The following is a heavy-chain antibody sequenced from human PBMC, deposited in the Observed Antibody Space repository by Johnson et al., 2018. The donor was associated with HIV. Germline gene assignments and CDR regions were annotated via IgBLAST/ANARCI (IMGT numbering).Heavy chain of an antibody. CDR2: ISYDGSNK. CDR1: GFTFNTNW. V-gene: IGHV3-30*19. D-gene: IGHD1-14*01. CDR3: ARENLGAFDI. J-gene: IGHJ3*02. Sequence: QVQLVESGGGVVRPGGSLRLSCVGSGFTFNTNWMHWVRQAPGKGLEWVAVISYDGSNKYYADSVKGRFTISRDNSKNTLYLQMNSLRAEDTALYYCARENLGAFDIWGQGTMVTVSS.